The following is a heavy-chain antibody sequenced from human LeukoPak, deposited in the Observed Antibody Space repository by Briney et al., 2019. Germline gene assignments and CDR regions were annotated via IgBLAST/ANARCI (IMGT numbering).Heavy chain of an antibody. J-gene: IGHJ4*02. CDR2: FDPEDGET. V-gene: IGHV1-24*01. CDR1: GYTLTELS. D-gene: IGHD6-13*01. CDR3: ATTPTYSPPFDFNY. Sequence: GASVKVSCKVSGYTLTELSMHWVRQAPGKGLEWMGGFDPEDGETIYAQKFQGRVTMTEDTSTDTAYMELSSLRSEDTAVYYCATTPTYSPPFDFNYWAQGPLVTVPP.